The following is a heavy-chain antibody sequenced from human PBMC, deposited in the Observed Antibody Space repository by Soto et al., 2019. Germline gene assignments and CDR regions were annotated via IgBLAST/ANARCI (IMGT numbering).Heavy chain of an antibody. CDR3: ARLGGYCSGTSCSGYSGMDV. CDR2: FHYRGGT. J-gene: IGHJ6*02. D-gene: IGHD2-2*01. CDR1: SASTGTLSYS. Sequence: SEPLSLTCTVCSASTGTLSYSWGWVRQPPGKGREWFGTFHYRGGTHYSPSLESRVTISVDTSQNQFSLKVSSVTAADTAVYYCARLGGYCSGTSCSGYSGMDVWGQGTTVTVSS. V-gene: IGHV4-39*01.